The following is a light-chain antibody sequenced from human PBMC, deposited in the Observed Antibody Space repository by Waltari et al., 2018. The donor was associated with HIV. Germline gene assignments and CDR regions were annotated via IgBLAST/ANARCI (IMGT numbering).Light chain of an antibody. V-gene: IGLV2-14*03. CDR2: EVT. CDR3: SSYRSSSTFV. Sequence: QSALTQPASVSGSPGQSITISCTGASSDVGGYDYVSRYQQHPGKAPKLMIHEVTNRPSVISICFSGSKSGNTASLTISGLQAEDEADYYCSSYRSSSTFVFGTGTKVTVL. CDR1: SSDVGGYDY. J-gene: IGLJ1*01.